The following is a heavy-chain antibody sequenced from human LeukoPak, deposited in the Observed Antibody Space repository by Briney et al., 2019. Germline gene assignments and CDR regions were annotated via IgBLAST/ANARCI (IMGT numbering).Heavy chain of an antibody. D-gene: IGHD3-3*01. V-gene: IGHV1-8*01. CDR1: GYTFTNYD. J-gene: IGHJ4*02. CDR3: AKDGVLRFLEWLFDY. Sequence: GASVKVSCKASGYTFTNYDINWVRQAPGQGLEWMGWMNPNSGNTGNAQKFQGRVTMTRNTSISTAYMELSSLRSEDTAVYYCAKDGVLRFLEWLFDYWGQGTLVTVSS. CDR2: MNPNSGNT.